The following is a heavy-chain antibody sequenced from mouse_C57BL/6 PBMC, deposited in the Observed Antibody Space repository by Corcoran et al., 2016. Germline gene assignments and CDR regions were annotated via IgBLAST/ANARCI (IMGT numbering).Heavy chain of an antibody. V-gene: IGHV9-3*01. CDR1: GYTFTTYG. CDR2: INTYSGVP. CDR3: ARLELRLRAHYFDY. D-gene: IGHD3-2*02. J-gene: IGHJ2*01. Sequence: QIQLVQSGPELKKPGETVKISCKASGYTFTTYGMSWVKQAPGKGLKWMGWINTYSGVPTYADDFKGRFAFSLETSASTAYLQINNLKNEDTATYFCARLELRLRAHYFDYWGQGTTLTVSP.